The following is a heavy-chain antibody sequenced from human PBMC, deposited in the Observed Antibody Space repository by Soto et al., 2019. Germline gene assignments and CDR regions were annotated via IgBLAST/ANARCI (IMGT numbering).Heavy chain of an antibody. CDR3: ARGPPNDDYPAY. Sequence: PGGSLRLSCAASGFTFSSYSMNWVRQAPGKGLEWVSSISSSSSYIYYADSVKGRFTISRDNSKNTLYLQMNSLRAEDTAVYYCARGPPNDDYPAYWGQGTLVTVSS. D-gene: IGHD4-17*01. V-gene: IGHV3-21*04. CDR1: GFTFSSYS. J-gene: IGHJ4*02. CDR2: ISSSSSYI.